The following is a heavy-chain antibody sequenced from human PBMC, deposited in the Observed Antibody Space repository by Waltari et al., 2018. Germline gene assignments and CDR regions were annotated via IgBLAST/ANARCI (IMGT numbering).Heavy chain of an antibody. D-gene: IGHD3-10*01. CDR1: GYTFTSSD. CDR2: ISAYTGNT. J-gene: IGHJ4*02. V-gene: IGHV1-18*01. Sequence: QVQLVQSGAEVKKPGASVKVSCKTSGYTFTSSDITWVRQAPGQGLEWMGWISAYTGNTIYAQSLQGRVTMTTDTSTSTAYMEVRNLRSDDTAVYYCARPYYSGSGYLDYWGQGTLVTVSS. CDR3: ARPYYSGSGYLDY.